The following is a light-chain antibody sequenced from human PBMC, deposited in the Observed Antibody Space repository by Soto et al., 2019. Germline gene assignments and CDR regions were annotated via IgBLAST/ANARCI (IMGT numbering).Light chain of an antibody. CDR3: QHYNSYSEA. Sequence: TLSGSVGDRVTITCRASQTISSWLAWYQQKPGKAPKLLIYKASTLKSGVPSRFSGSGSGTEFTLTISSLQPDDFATYYCQHYNSYSEALGQGTKV. V-gene: IGKV1-5*03. J-gene: IGKJ1*01. CDR2: KAS. CDR1: QTISSW.